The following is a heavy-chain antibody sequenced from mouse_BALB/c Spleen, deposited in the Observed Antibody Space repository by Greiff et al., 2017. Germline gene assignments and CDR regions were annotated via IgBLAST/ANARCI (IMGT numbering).Heavy chain of an antibody. CDR2: IDPANGNT. CDR3: AYYGSSYAMDY. V-gene: IGHV14-3*02. J-gene: IGHJ4*01. Sequence: EVKVVESGAELVKPGASVKLSCTASGFNIKDTYMHWVKQRPEQGLEWIGRIDPANGNTKYDPKFQGKATITADTSSNTAYLQLSSLTSEDTAVYYCAYYGSSYAMDYWGQGTSVTVSS. CDR1: GFNIKDTY. D-gene: IGHD1-1*01.